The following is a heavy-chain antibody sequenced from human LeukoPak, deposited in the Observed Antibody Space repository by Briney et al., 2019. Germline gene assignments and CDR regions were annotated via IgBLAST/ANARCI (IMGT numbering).Heavy chain of an antibody. Sequence: SVKVSCKASGGTFSSYAISWVRQAPGQGLEWMGGIIPIFGTANYAQSLQGRVTITTDESTSTAYMELSSPRSEDTAVYYCASYYYDSSGYYGPLDYWGQGTLVTVSS. J-gene: IGHJ4*02. V-gene: IGHV1-69*05. CDR2: IIPIFGTA. CDR1: GGTFSSYA. CDR3: ASYYYDSSGYYGPLDY. D-gene: IGHD3-22*01.